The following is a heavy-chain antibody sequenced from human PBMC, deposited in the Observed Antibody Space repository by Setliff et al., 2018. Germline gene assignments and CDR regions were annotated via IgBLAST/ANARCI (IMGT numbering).Heavy chain of an antibody. J-gene: IGHJ4*02. CDR1: GFALSTRW. CDR3: ATFGSDPDY. V-gene: IGHV3-74*01. CDR2: IDNHGSGT. Sequence: GSLRLSCAASGFALSTRWMHWVRQAPGKGLVWVARIDNHGSGTSYADSVKGRFTISRGNAKNTLFLQMSSLRAEDTAVYYCATFGSDPDYWGQGTLVTVSS. D-gene: IGHD3-10*01.